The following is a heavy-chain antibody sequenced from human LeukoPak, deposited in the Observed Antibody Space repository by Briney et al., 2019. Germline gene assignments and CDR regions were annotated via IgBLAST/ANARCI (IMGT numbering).Heavy chain of an antibody. CDR3: ARDQWLQSGYYMDV. J-gene: IGHJ6*03. V-gene: IGHV3-21*01. Sequence: GGSPRLSCAASGFTFSSYSMNWVRQAPGKGLEWVSFISSSSSYIYYADSMKGRFTISRDNAKNSLYLQMNSLRAEDTAVYYCARDQWLQSGYYMDVWGKGTTVTVSS. D-gene: IGHD5-18*01. CDR2: ISSSSSYI. CDR1: GFTFSSYS.